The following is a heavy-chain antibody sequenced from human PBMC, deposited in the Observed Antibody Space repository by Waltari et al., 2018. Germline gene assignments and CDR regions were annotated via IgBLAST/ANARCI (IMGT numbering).Heavy chain of an antibody. CDR3: ARVPYGDYVLHFDY. J-gene: IGHJ4*02. CDR1: GGSISSYY. CDR2: IYYSGST. V-gene: IGHV4-59*01. D-gene: IGHD4-17*01. Sequence: QVQLQESGPGLVKPSETLSLTCTVSGGSISSYYWSWIRKPPGKGLEWIGYIYYSGSTNYNPSLKSRVTISVDTSKNQFSLKLSSVTAADTAVYYCARVPYGDYVLHFDYWGQGTLVTVSS.